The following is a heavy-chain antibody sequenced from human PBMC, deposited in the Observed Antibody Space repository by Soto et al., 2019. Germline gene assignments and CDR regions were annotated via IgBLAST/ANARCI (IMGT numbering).Heavy chain of an antibody. D-gene: IGHD2-15*01. Sequence: GASVKVSCKASGGTFSSYTMSWVRQAPGQGLEWMGRIIPILGIANYAQKFQGRVTITADKSTSTAYMELSSLRSEDTAVYYCARDKRFYCSGGSCSNWFDPWGQGTLVTVSS. CDR2: IIPILGIA. J-gene: IGHJ5*02. CDR3: ARDKRFYCSGGSCSNWFDP. V-gene: IGHV1-69*04. CDR1: GGTFSSYT.